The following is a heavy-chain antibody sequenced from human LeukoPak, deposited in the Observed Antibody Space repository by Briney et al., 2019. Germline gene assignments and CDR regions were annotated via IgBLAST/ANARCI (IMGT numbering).Heavy chain of an antibody. CDR2: SHYSGET. D-gene: IGHD1-14*01. Sequence: PQTLSLTCTLSGASLTDYYWSWIRQPPGKGLEWIAYSHYSGETKYNPSLKTRITISVDTSKNQFSLKLSSVTAADTAVYFCARQPGGTAAFDIWGQGTTVTVSA. V-gene: IGHV4-59*08. CDR3: ARQPGGTAAFDI. J-gene: IGHJ3*02. CDR1: GASLTDYY.